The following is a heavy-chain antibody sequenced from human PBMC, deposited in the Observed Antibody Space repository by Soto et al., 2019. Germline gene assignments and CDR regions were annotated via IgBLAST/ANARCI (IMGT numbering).Heavy chain of an antibody. Sequence: GGSLRLSCAASGFTFSSYAMHWVRQAPGKGLEWVAVISYDGSNKYYADSVKGRFTISRDNSKNTLYLQMNSLRAEDTAVYYCARDNQQLVQGPDFDYWGQGTLVTVSS. CDR1: GFTFSSYA. CDR2: ISYDGSNK. CDR3: ARDNQQLVQGPDFDY. D-gene: IGHD6-13*01. V-gene: IGHV3-30*04. J-gene: IGHJ4*02.